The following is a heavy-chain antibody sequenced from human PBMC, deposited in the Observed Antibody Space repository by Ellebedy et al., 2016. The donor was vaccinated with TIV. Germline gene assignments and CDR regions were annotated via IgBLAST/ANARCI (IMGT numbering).Heavy chain of an antibody. CDR2: INPNDATT. CDR1: GYTFSSYL. V-gene: IGHV1-46*01. J-gene: IGHJ4*02. D-gene: IGHD1-26*01. Sequence: ASVKVSCKASGYTFSSYLMHWVRQAPGQGLEYMGKINPNDATTSYAQKLQGRVTMTRDTSTSIVYMELSSLRSEDAAVYYCARERSGSGEFDYWGQGTLVTVSS. CDR3: ARERSGSGEFDY.